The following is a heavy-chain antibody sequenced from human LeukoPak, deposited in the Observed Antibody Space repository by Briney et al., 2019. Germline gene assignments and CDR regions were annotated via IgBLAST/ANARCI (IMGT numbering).Heavy chain of an antibody. CDR1: GFIFNNYA. Sequence: PGGSLRLSCAGSGFIFNNYAMHWVRQPPGKGLEWVSGISWNSGSIDYADSVKGRFTISRDNAKNSLYLQMNSLRAEDTAVYYCARDPCGGDCYSSSDYWGQGTLVTVSS. CDR3: ARDPCGGDCYSSSDY. V-gene: IGHV3-9*01. D-gene: IGHD2-21*02. J-gene: IGHJ4*02. CDR2: ISWNSGSI.